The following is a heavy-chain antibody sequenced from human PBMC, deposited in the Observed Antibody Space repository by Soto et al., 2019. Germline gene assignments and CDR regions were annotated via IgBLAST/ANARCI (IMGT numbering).Heavy chain of an antibody. CDR1: GYTFTSYG. Sequence: ASVKVSCKASGYTFTSYGISWVRQAPGQGLEWMGWISPYNGNTNYAQKLQGRVTMTTDTSTRIAYMELRSLRSDDTAVYYCARDGGYSGYEDAFDIWGQGTMVTVSS. V-gene: IGHV1-18*01. CDR2: ISPYNGNT. D-gene: IGHD5-12*01. J-gene: IGHJ3*02. CDR3: ARDGGYSGYEDAFDI.